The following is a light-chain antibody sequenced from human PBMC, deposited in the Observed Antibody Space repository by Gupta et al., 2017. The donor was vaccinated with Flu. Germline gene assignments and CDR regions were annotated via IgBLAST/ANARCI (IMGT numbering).Light chain of an antibody. Sequence: APLSLSSGERATLPSSASQSVSSNVAWYQQKPGQAPRLLMYGASTRATGIPARFSGSGSGTEFTLTISSLQSEDFAVDYCQQYHNWPRTFGQGTKLEIK. V-gene: IGKV3-15*01. J-gene: IGKJ2*01. CDR3: QQYHNWPRT. CDR2: GAS. CDR1: QSVSSN.